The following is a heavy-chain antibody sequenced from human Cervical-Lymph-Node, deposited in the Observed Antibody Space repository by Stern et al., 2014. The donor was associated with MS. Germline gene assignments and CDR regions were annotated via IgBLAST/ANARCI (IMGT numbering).Heavy chain of an antibody. CDR1: GFTFSTSD. CDR3: ANGPPFEY. J-gene: IGHJ4*02. Sequence: QVQLVESGGGVVQPGRSLRLSCAASGFTFSTSDMHWVRQAPGPGLEWVTFISTDGRNTYYADSVQGRFTVSRDNSKNTLYLQMNSLRPEDTAVYYCANGPPFEYWGQGTLVTVSS. CDR2: ISTDGRNT. D-gene: IGHD3/OR15-3a*01. V-gene: IGHV3-30*18.